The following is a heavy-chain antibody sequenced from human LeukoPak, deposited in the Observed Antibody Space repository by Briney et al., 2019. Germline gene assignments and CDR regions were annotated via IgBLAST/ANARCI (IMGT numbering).Heavy chain of an antibody. J-gene: IGHJ6*02. CDR3: ARHVRGASYYFYYGVDV. V-gene: IGHV4-59*08. CDR2: MYHSGRT. CDR1: GGSISGYS. Sequence: SETLSLTCTVSGGSISGYSWSWIRQPPGKGLEWIGYMYHSGRTKYNPSLKSRVTISVDSTKNQFSLKLSSVTAADTAVYYCARHVRGASYYFYYGVDVWGQGTTVTVSS. D-gene: IGHD3-10*02.